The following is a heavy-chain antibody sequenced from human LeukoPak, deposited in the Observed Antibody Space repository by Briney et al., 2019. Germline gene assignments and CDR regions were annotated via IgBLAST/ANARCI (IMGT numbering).Heavy chain of an antibody. CDR3: ARDREAVADYYFDY. CDR2: IKQDGSEK. Sequence: GGSLSLSCAASGFTFSSYWMSWVRQPPGKGLEWVANIKQDGSEKYHVDSVKGRFTISRDNAKNSLYLQMNSLGAEDTAVYYCARDREAVADYYFDYWGQGTLVTVSS. J-gene: IGHJ4*02. V-gene: IGHV3-7*01. D-gene: IGHD6-19*01. CDR1: GFTFSSYW.